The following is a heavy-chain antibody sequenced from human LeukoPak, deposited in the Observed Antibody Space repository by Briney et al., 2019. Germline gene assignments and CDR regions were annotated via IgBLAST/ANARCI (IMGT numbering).Heavy chain of an antibody. V-gene: IGHV4-34*01. Sequence: SSETLSLTCAVYGGSFSGYYWSWIRQPPGKGLEWIGEINHSGSTNYNPSLKSRVTISVDTSKKQFSLKLSSVTAADTAVYYRARGRWGAADGNYYYYGMDVWGQGTTVTVSS. D-gene: IGHD6-13*01. CDR2: INHSGST. J-gene: IGHJ6*02. CDR1: GGSFSGYY. CDR3: ARGRWGAADGNYYYYGMDV.